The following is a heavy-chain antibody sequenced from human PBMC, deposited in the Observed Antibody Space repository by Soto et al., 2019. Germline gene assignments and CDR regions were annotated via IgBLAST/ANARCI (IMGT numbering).Heavy chain of an antibody. J-gene: IGHJ5*02. CDR2: ISAYNYNT. Sequence: VKVSCKASGYTFTSYGLSWVRQAPGQGLEWMGRISAYNYNTNYAQKLQGRVTMTTDTSTSTAYMELRSLRSDDTAVYYCARVVGALGHWFDPWGQGTLVTVSS. D-gene: IGHD1-26*01. CDR1: GYTFTSYG. V-gene: IGHV1-18*01. CDR3: ARVVGALGHWFDP.